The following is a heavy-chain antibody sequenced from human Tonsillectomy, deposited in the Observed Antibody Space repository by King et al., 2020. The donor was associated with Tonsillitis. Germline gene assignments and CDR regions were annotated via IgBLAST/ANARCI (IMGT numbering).Heavy chain of an antibody. CDR2: IDYTGST. Sequence: VQLQESGPGLVKPSETLSLTCSVSGGFISSYFWSWIRQPPGRGLEWIGYIDYTGSTNYNPSLKSRVTISVDSSKNQFSLRLSSVTAADTAVYYCARDVGGNSDYWGQGTLVTVSS. D-gene: IGHD4-23*01. CDR1: GGFISSYF. V-gene: IGHV4-59*01. J-gene: IGHJ4*02. CDR3: ARDVGGNSDY.